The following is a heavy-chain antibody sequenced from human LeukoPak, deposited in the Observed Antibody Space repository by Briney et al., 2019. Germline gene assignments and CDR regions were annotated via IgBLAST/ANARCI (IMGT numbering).Heavy chain of an antibody. V-gene: IGHV4-38-2*02. CDR3: AAFTISQDY. J-gene: IGHJ4*02. D-gene: IGHD3-9*01. CDR1: GYSISSGYY. CDR2: IYHSGSA. Sequence: KSSETLSLTCTVSGYSISSGYYWGWIRQPPGKGLEWIGSIYHSGSAYYNPSLKSRVTISVDTSKNQFSLKLSSVTAADTAVYYCAAFTISQDYWGQGTLVTVSS.